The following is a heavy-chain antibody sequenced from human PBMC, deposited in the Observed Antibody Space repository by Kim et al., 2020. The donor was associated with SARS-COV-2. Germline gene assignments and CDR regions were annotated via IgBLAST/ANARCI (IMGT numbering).Heavy chain of an antibody. CDR3: YSQLWKERGTDY. D-gene: IGHD3-10*01. J-gene: IGHJ4*02. Sequence: DYTAPVKGRFTISRDDSKNTMYLQMNSLKTEDIAMYYCYSQLWKERGTDYWGQGTLVTVSS. V-gene: IGHV3-15*01.